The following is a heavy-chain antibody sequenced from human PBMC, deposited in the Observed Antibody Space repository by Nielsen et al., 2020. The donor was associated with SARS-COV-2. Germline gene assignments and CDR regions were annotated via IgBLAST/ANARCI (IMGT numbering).Heavy chain of an antibody. CDR2: ISASSANI. CDR1: GFTFDDYA. Sequence: GESLKISCVGSGFTFDDYAMHWVRQAPGKGLEWVAYISASSANIHYAASVNGRFTVSRDNAKNSLYLQMNNLRDEDTAVYYCASDPSYASSWLHYFDFWGQGTLVTVSS. CDR3: ASDPSYASSWLHYFDF. V-gene: IGHV3-48*02. D-gene: IGHD5-12*01. J-gene: IGHJ4*02.